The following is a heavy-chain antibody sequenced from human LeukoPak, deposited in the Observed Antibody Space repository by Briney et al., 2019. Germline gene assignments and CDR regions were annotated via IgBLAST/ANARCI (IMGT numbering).Heavy chain of an antibody. CDR2: IWYDGSNK. Sequence: GRSLRLSCAASGFTFSSYGMHWVRQAPGKGLEWVAVIWYDGSNKYYADSVKGRFTISRDNSKNTLYLQMNSLRAEDTAVYYCAKDRALYCSSTSCDDSYGMDVWGKGTTVTVSS. D-gene: IGHD2-2*01. V-gene: IGHV3-33*06. CDR3: AKDRALYCSSTSCDDSYGMDV. J-gene: IGHJ6*04. CDR1: GFTFSSYG.